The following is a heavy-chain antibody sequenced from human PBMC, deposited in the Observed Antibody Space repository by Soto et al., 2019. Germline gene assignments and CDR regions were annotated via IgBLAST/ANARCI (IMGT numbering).Heavy chain of an antibody. Sequence: EVQLVESGGGLVQPGGSLRLSCAASGFTFSDHYMDWVRQAPGKGLEWVGRIRSKGDSYTTEYAASVKGRFTISRDDSKNSLYLQMNSLKTEDTAVYYCTRVRGYSGYDCGNYFDYWGQGTLVTVSS. J-gene: IGHJ4*02. CDR2: IRSKGDSYTT. CDR3: TRVRGYSGYDCGNYFDY. D-gene: IGHD5-12*01. V-gene: IGHV3-72*01. CDR1: GFTFSDHY.